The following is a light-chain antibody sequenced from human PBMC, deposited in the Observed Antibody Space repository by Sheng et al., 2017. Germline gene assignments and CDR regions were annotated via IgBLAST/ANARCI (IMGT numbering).Light chain of an antibody. CDR1: NIGSKS. CDR2: DDS. Sequence: SYELTQPPSVSVAPGQTARISCGGNNIGSKSVHWYQQKSGQAPVLVVYDDSDRPSGIPERFSGSNSGNTATLTINRVEAGDEADYYCQVWDRTSDHRVFGGGTKLTVL. CDR3: QVWDRTSDHRV. V-gene: IGLV3-21*02. J-gene: IGLJ3*02.